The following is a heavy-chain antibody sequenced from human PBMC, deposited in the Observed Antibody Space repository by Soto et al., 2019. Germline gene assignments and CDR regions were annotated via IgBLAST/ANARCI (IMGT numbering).Heavy chain of an antibody. CDR2: ISWNSGSI. Sequence: GGSLRLSCAASGFTFDEYAMHWVRQAPGKGLEWVSGISWNSGSIGYADSVKGRFTISRDNAKNSLYLQMNSLRAEDTALYYCAKDISNHYQYYYYGMDVWGQGTTVNVSS. J-gene: IGHJ6*02. D-gene: IGHD4-4*01. CDR1: GFTFDEYA. CDR3: AKDISNHYQYYYYGMDV. V-gene: IGHV3-9*01.